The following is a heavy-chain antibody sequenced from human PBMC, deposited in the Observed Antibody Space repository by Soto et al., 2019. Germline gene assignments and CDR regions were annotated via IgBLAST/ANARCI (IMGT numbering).Heavy chain of an antibody. CDR1: GFTFSDYY. J-gene: IGHJ4*02. Sequence: QVQLVESGGGLVKPGGSLRLSCAASGFTFSDYYMSWIRQAPGKGLEWVSYISSSGSTTYYADSVKGRFTISRDKAKNSLYLQMNSLRAEDTAVYYCARDGSLLYYGSGSPSEGIDYWGQGTLVTVSS. D-gene: IGHD3-10*01. V-gene: IGHV3-11*01. CDR3: ARDGSLLYYGSGSPSEGIDY. CDR2: ISSSGSTT.